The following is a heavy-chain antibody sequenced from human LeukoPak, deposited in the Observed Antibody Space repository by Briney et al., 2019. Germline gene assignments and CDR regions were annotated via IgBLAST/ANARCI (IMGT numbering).Heavy chain of an antibody. D-gene: IGHD5-24*01. J-gene: IGHJ5*02. V-gene: IGHV4-34*01. Sequence: KPSETLSLTCAVYCGSFRGYYWRWIRQPPGKGLEWFGEINHSGSTNYNPSLKSRVTISVDTSKNQFSLKLTSLTAAGTAVYYCARDHEMASNRPFWFDPWGQGTLVTVSS. CDR3: ARDHEMASNRPFWFDP. CDR1: CGSFRGYY. CDR2: INHSGST.